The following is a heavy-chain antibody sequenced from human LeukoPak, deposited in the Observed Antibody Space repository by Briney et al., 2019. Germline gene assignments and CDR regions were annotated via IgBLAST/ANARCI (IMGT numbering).Heavy chain of an antibody. J-gene: IGHJ4*02. CDR2: IKQDGSEK. V-gene: IGHV3-7*01. D-gene: IGHD6-13*01. Sequence: GGSLRLSCAASGFSFSSFWMSWVRQAPGKGLEWVANIKQDGSEKYYVDSVKGRFTISRDNAKNSLYLQLNSLQAEDTAVHYCAREGITAAADYWGQGTLVTVSS. CDR3: AREGITAAADY. CDR1: GFSFSSFW.